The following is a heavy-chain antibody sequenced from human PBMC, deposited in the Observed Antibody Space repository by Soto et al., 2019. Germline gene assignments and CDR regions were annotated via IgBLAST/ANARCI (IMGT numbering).Heavy chain of an antibody. D-gene: IGHD6-13*01. V-gene: IGHV3-9*01. Sequence: EVQLVESGGGLVQPGRSLRLSCAASGFTFDDYAMHWVRQAPGKGLEWVSGISWNSGSIGYADSVKGRFTISRDNAKNSLYLQMNSLRAEDTALYYCAKDRRDSISWYYFDYWGQGTLVTVSS. CDR3: AKDRRDSISWYYFDY. CDR1: GFTFDDYA. CDR2: ISWNSGSI. J-gene: IGHJ4*02.